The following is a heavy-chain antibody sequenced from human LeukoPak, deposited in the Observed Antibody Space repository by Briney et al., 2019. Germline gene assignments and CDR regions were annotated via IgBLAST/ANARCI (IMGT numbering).Heavy chain of an antibody. V-gene: IGHV3-48*01. D-gene: IGHD6-13*01. CDR2: ISSSSTI. CDR3: ARDAAGYSSSWYYFDY. J-gene: IGHJ4*02. CDR1: GFTFSSYS. Sequence: GGSLRLSCAASGFTFSSYSMNWVRQAPGKGLEWVSYISSSSTIYYADSVKGRFTISRDNAKNSLYLQMNSLRAEDTAVYYCARDAAGYSSSWYYFDYWGQGTLVTVSS.